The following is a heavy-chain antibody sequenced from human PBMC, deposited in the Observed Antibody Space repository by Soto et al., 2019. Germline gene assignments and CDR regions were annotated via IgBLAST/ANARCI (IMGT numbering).Heavy chain of an antibody. J-gene: IGHJ5*02. V-gene: IGHV4-34*01. CDR2: INPTGST. CDR3: ARPNGLRWGELSWGSPKWFDP. D-gene: IGHD3-16*02. CDR1: GESFIGYY. Sequence: QVRLQQWGAGLLKPSETLSLTCAVYGESFIGYYWSWIRQPPGQGLQWIGEINPTGSTNYNPSLKRRVPILIYMSKDQFSLKLSSVTAADTAMYYCARPNGLRWGELSWGSPKWFDPGGQGTLVTVSS.